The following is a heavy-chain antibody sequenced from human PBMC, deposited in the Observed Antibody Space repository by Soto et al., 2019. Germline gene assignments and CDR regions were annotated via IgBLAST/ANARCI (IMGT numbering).Heavy chain of an antibody. D-gene: IGHD3-3*01. V-gene: IGHV3-23*01. CDR3: AKDQGFLEWIPQGGLDV. CDR2: LSRTGGST. CDR1: GFTFRKYV. J-gene: IGHJ6*02. Sequence: EVQLLESGGGLAQPGGSLRLSCEGPGFTFRKYVMTWVRQAPGKGLDWVSSLSRTGGSTYYADSGKGRFPVSRDNSKNTLFLQMNSLRAEDTAIYYCAKDQGFLEWIPQGGLDVWGPGTTVAVSS.